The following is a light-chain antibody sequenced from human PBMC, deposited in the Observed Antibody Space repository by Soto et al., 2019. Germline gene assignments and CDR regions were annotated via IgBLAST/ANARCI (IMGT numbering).Light chain of an antibody. J-gene: IGKJ1*01. V-gene: IGKV3-20*01. CDR1: QSVSSSS. Sequence: ENVLTQSPGTLSLSPGERATLSCRASQSVSSSSLAWYQQKPGQAPRLLIYGASSRATGISDRFSGSGSGTDFTLTISRLEPEDFAVYYCQQYGSPPWTFGRGTKVEIK. CDR2: GAS. CDR3: QQYGSPPWT.